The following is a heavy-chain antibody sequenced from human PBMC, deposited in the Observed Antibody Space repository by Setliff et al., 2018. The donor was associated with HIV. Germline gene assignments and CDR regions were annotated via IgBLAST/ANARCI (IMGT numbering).Heavy chain of an antibody. D-gene: IGHD3-16*01. Sequence: PGGSLRLSCAASGFTFSSYGLHWVRQAPGKGLEWVAFIRYDRSNKYYADSVKGRFTISRDNSKNTLYLQMNSLRAEDTAVYYCGKAPYPQYYYYYMDVWGKGTTVTVSS. V-gene: IGHV3-30*02. J-gene: IGHJ6*03. CDR2: IRYDRSNK. CDR1: GFTFSSYG. CDR3: GKAPYPQYYYYYMDV.